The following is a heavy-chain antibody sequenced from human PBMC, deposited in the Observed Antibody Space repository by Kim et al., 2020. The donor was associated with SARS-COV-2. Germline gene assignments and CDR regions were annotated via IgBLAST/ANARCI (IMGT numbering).Heavy chain of an antibody. CDR3: VRGVEIAADGRLIHYYYYG. V-gene: IGHV4-34*01. CDR1: GGSFSGYY. CDR2: INHSGST. Sequence: SETLSLTCAVYGGSFSGYYWRWIRQPPGKGLAWIGEINHSGSTNYNPSLKSRVTISVDTSKNQFSLKLRSVTPADTAVYYCVRGVEIAADGRLIHYYYYG. J-gene: IGHJ6*01. D-gene: IGHD6-13*01.